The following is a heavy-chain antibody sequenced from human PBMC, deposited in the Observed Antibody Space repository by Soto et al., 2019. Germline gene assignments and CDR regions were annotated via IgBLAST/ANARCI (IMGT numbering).Heavy chain of an antibody. CDR1: GGSISSGGYS. Sequence: SETLSLTCAVSGGSISSGGYSWNWIRQPPGKGLEWIGYIYYGGSTYYNPSLQSRVTMSVDRSRNQFSLKLNSVTAADTAVYYCTRVRREYDNSGPVDYWGQGTLVTVSS. J-gene: IGHJ4*02. D-gene: IGHD3-22*01. V-gene: IGHV4-30-2*01. CDR3: TRVRREYDNSGPVDY. CDR2: IYYGGST.